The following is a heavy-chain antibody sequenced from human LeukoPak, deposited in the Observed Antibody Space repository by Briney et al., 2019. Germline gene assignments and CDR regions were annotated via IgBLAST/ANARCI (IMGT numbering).Heavy chain of an antibody. CDR1: GVTFSNYA. Sequence: GGSLRLSCAASGVTFSNYAISWVRQAPGKGREGVSGISDSGGKADYADSVKGRFTISRDNSKNTLYLQMNSMRAEDTAFYYCAKRGSGRYFDYWGQGTLVTVSS. J-gene: IGHJ4*02. CDR2: ISDSGGKA. V-gene: IGHV3-23*01. CDR3: AKRGSGRYFDY. D-gene: IGHD6-19*01.